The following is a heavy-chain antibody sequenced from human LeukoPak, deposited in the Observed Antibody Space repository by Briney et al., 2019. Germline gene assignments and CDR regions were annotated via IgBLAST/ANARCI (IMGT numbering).Heavy chain of an antibody. CDR1: GGSISSSSYY. CDR3: AREYSSSSGAFDI. CDR2: IYYSGST. J-gene: IGHJ3*02. Sequence: SETLSLTCTVSGGSISSSSYYWGWIRQPPGKGLEWIGSIYYSGSTYYNPSLKSRVTISVDTSKNQFFLKLSSVTAADTAVYYCAREYSSSSGAFDIWGQGTMVTVSS. D-gene: IGHD6-6*01. V-gene: IGHV4-39*07.